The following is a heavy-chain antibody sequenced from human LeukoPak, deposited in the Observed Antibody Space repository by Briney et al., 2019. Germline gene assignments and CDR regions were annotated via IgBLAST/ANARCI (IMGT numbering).Heavy chain of an antibody. J-gene: IGHJ4*02. Sequence: SETLSLTCGVSGGPISGSNWWSWVRQPPGQGLEWIGEISLAGQTNYNPSLNGRVTMSLDKSSNQLSLHLTSVTAADTATYFCSRESGPFCPFGYWGQGTLVIVSS. V-gene: IGHV4/OR15-8*02. CDR2: ISLAGQT. CDR1: GGPISGSNW. D-gene: IGHD1-26*01. CDR3: SRESGPFCPFGY.